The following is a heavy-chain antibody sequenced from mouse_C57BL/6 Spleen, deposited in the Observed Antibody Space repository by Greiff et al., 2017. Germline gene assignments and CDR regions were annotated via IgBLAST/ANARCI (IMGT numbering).Heavy chain of an antibody. J-gene: IGHJ4*01. D-gene: IGHD1-1*01. CDR1: GYSFTGYY. Sequence: EVQLQQSGPELVKPGASVKISCKASGYSFTGYYMNWVKQSPEKSLEWIGEINPSTGGTTYNQKFKAKATLTVDKSSSTAYMQLKSLTSEDSAVYYCARNYYGSSYEDYYAMDYWGQGTSVTVSS. CDR2: INPSTGGT. V-gene: IGHV1-42*01. CDR3: ARNYYGSSYEDYYAMDY.